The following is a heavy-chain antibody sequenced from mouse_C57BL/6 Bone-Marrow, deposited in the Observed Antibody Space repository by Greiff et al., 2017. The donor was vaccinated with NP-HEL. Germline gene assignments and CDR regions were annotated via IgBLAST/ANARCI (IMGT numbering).Heavy chain of an antibody. CDR1: GYTFTDYY. J-gene: IGHJ4*01. V-gene: IGHV1-76*01. CDR3: AREIYYDFFYAMDY. Sequence: QVQLQQSGAELVRPGASVKLSCKASGYTFTDYYINWVKQRPGQGLEWIARIYPGSGNPYYNEKFKGKATLTAEKSSSTAYMQLSSLTSEDSAVYFCAREIYYDFFYAMDYWGQGTSVTVSS. D-gene: IGHD2-4*01. CDR2: IYPGSGNP.